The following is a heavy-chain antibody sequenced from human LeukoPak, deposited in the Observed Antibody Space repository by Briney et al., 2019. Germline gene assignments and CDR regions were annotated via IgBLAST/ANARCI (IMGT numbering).Heavy chain of an antibody. J-gene: IGHJ2*01. CDR2: ITHSGSP. CDR3: AGGVDL. Sequence: SETLSLTCGVSSGSLSGYYWRWIRQPPGGGLEWLGEITHSGSPNYNPSLKSRVTISGDTSKKQFSLNLTSVTAADTGVYYCAGGVDLWGRGTPVTVSS. CDR1: SGSLSGYY. V-gene: IGHV4-34*01.